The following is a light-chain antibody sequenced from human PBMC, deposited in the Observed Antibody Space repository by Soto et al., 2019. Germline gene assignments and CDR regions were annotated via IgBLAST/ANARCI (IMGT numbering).Light chain of an antibody. CDR2: GAS. Sequence: EIVLTQSPGTLSLSPGERATLSCRASQSVSNNYLGWYQWKPGQAPRLLIFGASSRATGIPDRFGGSGSGTDFTLTISRLEPEDFAVYYCHQYGASPRTFGQWTKLEIK. V-gene: IGKV3-20*01. CDR1: QSVSNNY. J-gene: IGKJ2*01. CDR3: HQYGASPRT.